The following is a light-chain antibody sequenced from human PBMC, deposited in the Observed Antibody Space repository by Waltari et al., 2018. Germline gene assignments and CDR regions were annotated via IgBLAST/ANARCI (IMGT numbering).Light chain of an antibody. CDR2: SAS. J-gene: IGKJ2*01. V-gene: IGKV3-20*01. CDR3: QHYGTSLMYA. Sequence: ETVLTQSPGTLSLSPGDRATLSCRASQTVRVDFLAWYQQRRGQPPRLLIYSASKRAPGSPERFSGSGSGTDFTLTISGLEPEDFAVYYCQHYGTSLMYAFGQGTKLEIK. CDR1: QTVRVDF.